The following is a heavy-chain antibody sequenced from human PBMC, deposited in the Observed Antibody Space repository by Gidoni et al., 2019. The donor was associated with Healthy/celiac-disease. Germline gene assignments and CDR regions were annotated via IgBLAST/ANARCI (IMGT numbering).Heavy chain of an antibody. J-gene: IGHJ4*02. D-gene: IGHD3-22*01. V-gene: IGHV4-34*01. Sequence: QVQLQQWGAGMLKPSETMSLNCAVYGGSFSGYYRSWIRQHPGKGLEWIGEINHSGSTNYNQSLKSRVTISVDTSKNQFSLKLSTGTAADTAVYYCASMRGGRRSGYHLFGYWGQGTLVTVSS. CDR1: GGSFSGYY. CDR2: INHSGST. CDR3: ASMRGGRRSGYHLFGY.